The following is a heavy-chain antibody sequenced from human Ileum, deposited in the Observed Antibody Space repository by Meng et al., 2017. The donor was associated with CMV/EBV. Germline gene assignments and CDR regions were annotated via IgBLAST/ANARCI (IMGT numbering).Heavy chain of an antibody. Sequence: SETLSLTCAVSGDSISTTNWWSWVRQSPGKGLEWMGEIYHTGNTDYNPSLNSRVAIFLDKSNNQFSLRLRSVTAADTAVYYCAGQGVRHCGRDCRWGPRYGMDIWGLGSTVTVSS. CDR2: IYHTGNT. V-gene: IGHV4-4*02. J-gene: IGHJ6*02. CDR1: GDSISTTNW. D-gene: IGHD2-21*02. CDR3: AGQGVRHCGRDCRWGPRYGMDI.